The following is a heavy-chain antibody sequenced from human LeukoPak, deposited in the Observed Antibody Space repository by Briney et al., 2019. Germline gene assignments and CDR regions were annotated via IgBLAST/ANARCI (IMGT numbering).Heavy chain of an antibody. J-gene: IGHJ4*02. CDR1: GGSIGSYY. V-gene: IGHV4-59*01. CDR2: IYYSGTT. Sequence: NSSETLSLTCTVSGGSIGSYYWSWIRQPPGKGLEWIGYIYYSGTTNYNPSLKSRVTISVDTSKNQFSLKLSSVTAADTAVYYCARGVYIAAAQYAYWGQGTLVTVSS. D-gene: IGHD6-13*01. CDR3: ARGVYIAAAQYAY.